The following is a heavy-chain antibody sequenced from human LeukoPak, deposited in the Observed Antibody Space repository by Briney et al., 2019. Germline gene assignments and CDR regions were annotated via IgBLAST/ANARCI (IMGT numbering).Heavy chain of an antibody. CDR1: GGSISSSSYY. J-gene: IGHJ3*02. Sequence: PSETLSLTCTVSGGSISSSSYYWGWIRQPPGKGLEWIGSIYYSGSTYYNPSLKSRVTISVDTSKNQFSLKLSSVTAADTAVYYCAIIPGQFYSSSPDSAFDIWGQGTMVTVSS. V-gene: IGHV4-39*01. CDR3: AIIPGQFYSSSPDSAFDI. CDR2: IYYSGST. D-gene: IGHD6-6*01.